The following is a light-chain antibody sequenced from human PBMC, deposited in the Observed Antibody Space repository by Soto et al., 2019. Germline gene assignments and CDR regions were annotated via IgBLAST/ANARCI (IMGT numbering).Light chain of an antibody. CDR2: DAS. J-gene: IGKJ1*01. V-gene: IGKV1-5*01. Sequence: DIQMTQSPSSLSASVRDRFTITCRASQPISTWLAWYQEKPGKAPKLLIYDASSLEGGVPSRFSGSGSGTEFTLTISSLQPDDFATYYCHQYNYYRPTFGQGTKVDIK. CDR1: QPISTW. CDR3: HQYNYYRPT.